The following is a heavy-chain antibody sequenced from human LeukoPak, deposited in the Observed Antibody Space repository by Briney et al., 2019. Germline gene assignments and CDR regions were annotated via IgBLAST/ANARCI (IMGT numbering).Heavy chain of an antibody. CDR2: ISSGSSTI. D-gene: IGHD3-3*01. CDR3: ARGSGKITIFGVPY. J-gene: IGHJ4*02. V-gene: IGHV3-48*01. CDR1: GFTFSSYA. Sequence: GGSLRLSCAASGFTFSSYAMSWVRQAPGKGLEWVSSISSGSSTIYYADSVKGRFTISRDNAKNSLYLQMTSLRAEDTAVYYCARGSGKITIFGVPYWGQGTLVTVSS.